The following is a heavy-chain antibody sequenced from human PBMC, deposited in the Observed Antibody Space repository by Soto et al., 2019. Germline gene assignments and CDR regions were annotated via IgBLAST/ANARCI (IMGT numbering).Heavy chain of an antibody. CDR1: GFTFSNAW. J-gene: IGHJ4*02. CDR2: IKSKTDGGTT. V-gene: IGHV3-15*01. CDR3: TTEPSLNHFDY. Sequence: GGSLRLSCAASGFTFSNAWMSWVRQAPGKGLEWVGRIKSKTDGGTTDYAAPVKGRFTISRDDSKNTLYLQMNSLKTEDPAVYYCTTEPSLNHFDYWGQGTLVTVSS.